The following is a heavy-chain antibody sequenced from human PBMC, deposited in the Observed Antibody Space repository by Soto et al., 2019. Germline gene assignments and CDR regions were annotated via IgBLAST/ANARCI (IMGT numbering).Heavy chain of an antibody. CDR3: ARDERSSGPFDY. Sequence: ASVKVSCKASGYTFTSYAMHWVRQAPGQRLEWMGWINAGNGNTKYSQKFQGRVTITRDTSASTAYMELSSLRSEDTAVYYCARDERSSGPFDYWGQGTLVTVSS. CDR2: INAGNGNT. CDR1: GYTFTSYA. V-gene: IGHV1-3*01. D-gene: IGHD6-19*01. J-gene: IGHJ4*02.